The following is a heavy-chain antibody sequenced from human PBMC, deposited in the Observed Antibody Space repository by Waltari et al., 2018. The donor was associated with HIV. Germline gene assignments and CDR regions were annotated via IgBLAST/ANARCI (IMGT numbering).Heavy chain of an antibody. J-gene: IGHJ5*02. D-gene: IGHD1-7*01. CDR2: IWYDGSKK. CDR1: GFTSNNYG. V-gene: IGHV3-33*01. Sequence: QVQLVESGGGVVQPAKSLRLSCAASGFTSNNYGMVWVRQAPGKGLEWVAVIWYDGSKKYYADSVKGRFTISKDNSKNTLHLQMNSLRAEDTAVYYCARVTGNTEGSWFDPWGQGTLVTVSS. CDR3: ARVTGNTEGSWFDP.